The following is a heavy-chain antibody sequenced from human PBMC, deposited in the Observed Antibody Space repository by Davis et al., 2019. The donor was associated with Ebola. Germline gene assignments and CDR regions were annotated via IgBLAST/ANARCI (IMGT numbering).Heavy chain of an antibody. CDR3: ARCEGSDKEDY. CDR1: GYTFSSYG. D-gene: IGHD6-19*01. V-gene: IGHV1-18*01. CDR2: INPSNGNA. Sequence: AASVKVSCKASGYTFSSYGISWVRQAPGQGLDWMGWINPSNGNAYYAQKFQDRVTVTTDTSTDIAYMELRSLRSDDTAVYYCARCEGSDKEDYWGQGTLVTVSS. J-gene: IGHJ4*02.